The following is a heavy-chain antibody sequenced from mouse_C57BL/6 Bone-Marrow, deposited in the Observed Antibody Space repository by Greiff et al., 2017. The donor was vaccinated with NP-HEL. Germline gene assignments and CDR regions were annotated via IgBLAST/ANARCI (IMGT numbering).Heavy chain of an antibody. CDR3: TTGGSSPYAMDY. J-gene: IGHJ4*01. Sequence: EVTLMASGAELVRPGASVKLSCTVSGFNIKDDYMHWVKQRPEQGLEWIGWIAPENGDTEYASKFPGKATITADTSSNTAYLQLSSLTSEDTAVYYCTTGGSSPYAMDYWGQGTSVTVSS. CDR1: GFNIKDDY. CDR2: IAPENGDT. D-gene: IGHD1-1*01. V-gene: IGHV14-4*01.